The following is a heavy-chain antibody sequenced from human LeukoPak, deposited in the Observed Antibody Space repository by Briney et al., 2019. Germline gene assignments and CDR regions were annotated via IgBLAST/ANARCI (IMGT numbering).Heavy chain of an antibody. CDR3: ARDRGRSALDDAFDI. Sequence: GGSLRLSCAASGFTFSSYTMNWVRQAPGKGLEWVSSISSRSNFIYYADSLKGRFTISRDNAKNSLYLQMNSLRAEDTAVYYCARDRGRSALDDAFDIWGQGTRVTVSS. J-gene: IGHJ3*02. V-gene: IGHV3-21*01. D-gene: IGHD3-10*01. CDR2: ISSRSNFI. CDR1: GFTFSSYT.